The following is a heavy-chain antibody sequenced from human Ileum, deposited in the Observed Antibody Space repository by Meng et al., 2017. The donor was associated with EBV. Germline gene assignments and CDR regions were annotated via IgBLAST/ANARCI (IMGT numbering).Heavy chain of an antibody. CDR2: INHSGST. D-gene: IGHD3-22*01. J-gene: IGHJ5*02. CDR3: AREARSSGYHPGIGP. Sequence: QVQLQQWGAGLLKPSETLSLTCAGYGGFFSGYYWSWIRQSPGKGLEWIGEINHSGSTNYNPSLKSRVTISVDTSKNQFSLKLTSVTAADTAVYYCAREARSSGYHPGIGPWGQGTLVTV. V-gene: IGHV4-34*02. CDR1: GGFFSGYY.